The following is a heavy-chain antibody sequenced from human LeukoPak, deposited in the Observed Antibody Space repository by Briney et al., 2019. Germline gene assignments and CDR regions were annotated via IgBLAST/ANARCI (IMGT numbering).Heavy chain of an antibody. CDR2: INPSGGST. CDR1: GYTFTSYY. D-gene: IGHD5-24*01. J-gene: IGHJ1*01. V-gene: IGHV1-46*01. Sequence: ASVKVSCKAFGYTFTSYYMHWVRQAPGQGLEWMGIINPSGGSTSYAQKFRGRVTMTRDTSTSTVYMELSSLRSEDTAVYYCARDKRGQGWLQLQYFQHWGQGTLVTVSS. CDR3: ARDKRGQGWLQLQYFQH.